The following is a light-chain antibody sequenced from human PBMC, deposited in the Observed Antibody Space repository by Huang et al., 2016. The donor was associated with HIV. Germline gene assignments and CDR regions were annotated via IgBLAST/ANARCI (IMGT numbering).Light chain of an antibody. Sequence: DIQMTQSPSSLSASVGDRVTITYRASQSISTYLNWYQQKPGKAPKLLIYAASSLQSGVPSGFSGSGSGTDFTLTISSLQPEDFAIYYCQQTYSTPGTFGGGTKVEIK. V-gene: IGKV1-39*01. CDR2: AAS. CDR1: QSISTY. CDR3: QQTYSTPGT. J-gene: IGKJ4*01.